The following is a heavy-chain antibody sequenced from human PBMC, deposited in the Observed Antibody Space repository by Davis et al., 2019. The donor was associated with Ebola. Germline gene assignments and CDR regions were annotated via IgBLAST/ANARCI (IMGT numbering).Heavy chain of an antibody. CDR2: IKEDGSEK. J-gene: IGHJ6*04. V-gene: IGHV3-7*01. CDR3: ASSYGMDV. CDR1: GFTFSRYW. Sequence: PGGSLPLSCAASGFTFSRYWMSWVRQAPGKGLEWVANIKEDGSEKYYVDSVKGRFTISRDNAKNSLYLQMNSLRAEDTAVYYCASSYGMDVRGKGNTVTVSS.